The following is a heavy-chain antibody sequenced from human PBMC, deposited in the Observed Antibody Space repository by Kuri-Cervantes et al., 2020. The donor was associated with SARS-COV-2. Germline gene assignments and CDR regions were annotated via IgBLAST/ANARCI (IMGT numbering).Heavy chain of an antibody. V-gene: IGHV3-7*01. CDR2: IKQDGSEK. CDR3: AREAYYDFWSGYPLHFDY. CDR1: GFTFSSYA. Sequence: GESLKISCAASGFTFSSYAMSWVRQAPGKGLEWVANIKQDGSEKYYVDSVKGRFTISRDNAKNSLYLQMNSLRAEDTAVYYCAREAYYDFWSGYPLHFDYWGQGTLVTVSS. D-gene: IGHD3-3*01. J-gene: IGHJ4*02.